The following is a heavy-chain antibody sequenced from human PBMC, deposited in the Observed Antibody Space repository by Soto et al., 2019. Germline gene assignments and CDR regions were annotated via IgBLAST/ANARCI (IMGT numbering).Heavy chain of an antibody. V-gene: IGHV1-69*01. Sequence: QVQLVQSGAEVQKPGSSVKVSCKASGGTFSSYAISWVRQAPGQGLEWMGGIIPIFGTANYAQKFQGRVTITADESTSTAYMELSSLRSEDTAVYYCARGDNCSGGSCYSYTYYYYYYGMDVWGQGTTVTVSS. CDR1: GGTFSSYA. D-gene: IGHD2-15*01. J-gene: IGHJ6*02. CDR2: IIPIFGTA. CDR3: ARGDNCSGGSCYSYTYYYYYYGMDV.